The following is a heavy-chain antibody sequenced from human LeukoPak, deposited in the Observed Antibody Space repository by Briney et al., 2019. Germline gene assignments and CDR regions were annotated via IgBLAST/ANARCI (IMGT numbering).Heavy chain of an antibody. CDR1: GFTFSRSA. J-gene: IGHJ4*02. CDR3: AKDANYLDSGGYLIPFDY. CDR2: ISGNGQQT. Sequence: PGGSLRLSCSASGFTFSRSAMTWVRQLPGGGLEWVSSISGNGQQTYYGDSVKGRFSVSRDNSQNTLYLQMDSLRADDSALYYCAKDANYLDSGGYLIPFDYWGQGTLVTVSS. D-gene: IGHD3-22*01. V-gene: IGHV3-23*01.